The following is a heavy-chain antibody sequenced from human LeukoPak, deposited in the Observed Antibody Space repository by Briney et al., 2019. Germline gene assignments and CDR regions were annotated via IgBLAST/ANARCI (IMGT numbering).Heavy chain of an antibody. CDR2: ISGSGSTT. Sequence: GGSLRLSCAASGFTFSDYSMNWVRQAPGKGLEWLSYISGSGSTTYYAASVKGRFTISRDNAKKSLYLQMNSLRADDTAVYYCARMNTAMVNGLNYYYYMDVWGKGTTVTISS. CDR1: GFTFSDYS. CDR3: ARMNTAMVNGLNYYYYMDV. V-gene: IGHV3-48*01. J-gene: IGHJ6*03. D-gene: IGHD5-18*01.